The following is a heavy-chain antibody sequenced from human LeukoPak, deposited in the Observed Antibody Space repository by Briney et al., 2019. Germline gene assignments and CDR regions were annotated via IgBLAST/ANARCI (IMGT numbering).Heavy chain of an antibody. CDR3: ARRPYDFWRSWFDP. J-gene: IGHJ5*02. CDR2: IYYSGST. Sequence: SETLSLTCTVSGGSISSGDYYWRWIRQPPGKGLEWIGYIYYSGSTYYNPSPKSRVTISVDTSKNQFSLKLSSVTAADTAVYYCARRPYDFWRSWFDPWGQGTLVTVSS. CDR1: GGSISSGDYY. D-gene: IGHD3-3*01. V-gene: IGHV4-30-4*01.